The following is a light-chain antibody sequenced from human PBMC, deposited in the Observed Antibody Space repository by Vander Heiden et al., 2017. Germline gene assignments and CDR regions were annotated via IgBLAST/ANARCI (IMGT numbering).Light chain of an antibody. CDR3: QQYGSSPWT. V-gene: IGKV3-20*01. CDR1: QSVSSSY. J-gene: IGKJ1*01. Sequence: VFTQSPGTLSLSPGERATLSCRASQSVSSSYLAWYQQKPGQAPRLLSYGASSRATGIPDRFSGSGSGTDFTLTISRLEPEDFAVYYCQQYGSSPWTFGQGTKVEIK. CDR2: GAS.